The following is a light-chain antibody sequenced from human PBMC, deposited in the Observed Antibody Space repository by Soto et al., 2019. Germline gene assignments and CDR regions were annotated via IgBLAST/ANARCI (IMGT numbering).Light chain of an antibody. CDR1: QSVRSN. Sequence: EIVMTQSPATLSVSPGERATLSCRASQSVRSNLAWNQQRPDQAPRLLIYGASTRATGIPARFSGSGSGTEFTLTINILQSEDFAVYYCQQYDNWPPRTFGQGTKLEIK. J-gene: IGKJ2*01. CDR3: QQYDNWPPRT. CDR2: GAS. V-gene: IGKV3-15*01.